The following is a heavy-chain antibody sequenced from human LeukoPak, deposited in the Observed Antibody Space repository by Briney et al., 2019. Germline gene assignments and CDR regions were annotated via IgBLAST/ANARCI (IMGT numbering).Heavy chain of an antibody. Sequence: SVKVSCKASGGTFSSYAISWVRQAPGQGLEWMGRIIPILGIANYAQKFQGRVTITADKSTSTAYMELSSLRSEDTAVYYCAGPVAGTQGGYWGQGTLVTVSS. D-gene: IGHD6-19*01. J-gene: IGHJ4*02. V-gene: IGHV1-69*04. CDR2: IIPILGIA. CDR3: AGPVAGTQGGY. CDR1: GGTFSSYA.